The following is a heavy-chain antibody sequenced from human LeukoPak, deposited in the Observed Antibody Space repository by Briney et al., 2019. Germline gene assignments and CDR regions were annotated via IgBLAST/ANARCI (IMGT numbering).Heavy chain of an antibody. CDR2: IYTSVGT. CDR1: GVSITSYY. V-gene: IGHV4-4*07. Sequence: SETLSLTCTVSGVSITSYYWSWIRQPAGKGLEWIGRIYTSVGTNYNPSLKSRVTMSVDTSKNQFSLKLSSVTAADTAVYYCARDKYYYDSSGYYSFDYWGQGTLVTVSS. CDR3: ARDKYYYDSSGYYSFDY. D-gene: IGHD3-22*01. J-gene: IGHJ4*02.